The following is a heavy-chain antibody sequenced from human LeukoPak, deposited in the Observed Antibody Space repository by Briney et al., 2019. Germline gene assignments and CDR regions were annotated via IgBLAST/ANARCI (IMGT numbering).Heavy chain of an antibody. CDR1: GFRVSSNY. Sequence: PGGSLRLSCAASGFRVSSNYMSWVRQAPGEGLEWVSVLYSSGSTYYTDSLKGRFTISRDDTKNTVYLQMNSLRVEDTAVYYCARGQYYDSSGFDCWGQGTLVTVSS. D-gene: IGHD3-22*01. CDR2: LYSSGST. CDR3: ARGQYYDSSGFDC. V-gene: IGHV3-53*01. J-gene: IGHJ4*02.